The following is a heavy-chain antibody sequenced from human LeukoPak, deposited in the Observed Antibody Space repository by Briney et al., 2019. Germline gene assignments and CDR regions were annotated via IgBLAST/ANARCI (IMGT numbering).Heavy chain of an antibody. CDR2: IIPIFGTA. V-gene: IGHV1-69*13. CDR3: ARGHGDSWEYNWFDP. CDR1: GGTFISYA. Sequence: ASVKVSCKASGGTFISYAISWVRQAPGQGLEWMGGIIPIFGTANYTQKFQGRVTITADESTSTAYMELSSLRSEDTAVYYCARGHGDSWEYNWFDPWGQGTLVTVSS. J-gene: IGHJ5*02. D-gene: IGHD4-17*01.